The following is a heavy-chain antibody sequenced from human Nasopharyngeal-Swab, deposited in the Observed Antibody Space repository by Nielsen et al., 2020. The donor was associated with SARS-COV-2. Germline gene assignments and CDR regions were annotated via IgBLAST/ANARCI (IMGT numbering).Heavy chain of an antibody. CDR3: AHSGSRMTVTPDY. Sequence: RQAPGKALEWLALIYWDDDKRYSPSLRTRLTITKDTSKNQVVLKMINMDPLDTGTYFCAHSGSRMTVTPDYWGQGTLVTVSS. V-gene: IGHV2-5*02. CDR2: IYWDDDK. D-gene: IGHD1-1*01. J-gene: IGHJ4*02.